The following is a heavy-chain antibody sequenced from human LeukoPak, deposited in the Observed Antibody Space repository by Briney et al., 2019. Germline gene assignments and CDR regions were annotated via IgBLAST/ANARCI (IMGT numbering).Heavy chain of an antibody. Sequence: QPGGSLRLSCAASGFTFSSYSMNWVRQAPGKGLEWVSYITSSGSVMYHADSVRGRFTISRDNAKNSLYLEMNSLRDDDTAVYYCARDVRGLRFVFDNWGQGTLVTVSS. CDR1: GFTFSSYS. CDR3: ARDVRGLRFVFDN. J-gene: IGHJ4*02. V-gene: IGHV3-48*02. D-gene: IGHD5-12*01. CDR2: ITSSGSVM.